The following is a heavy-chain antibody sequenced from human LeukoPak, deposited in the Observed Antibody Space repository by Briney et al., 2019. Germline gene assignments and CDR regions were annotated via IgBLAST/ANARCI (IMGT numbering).Heavy chain of an antibody. CDR3: ARDPLVGSSPFDF. J-gene: IGHJ4*02. V-gene: IGHV3-21*01. D-gene: IGHD6-6*01. CDR1: GFTFGGYS. CDR2: ISSSGSYI. Sequence: PGGSLRLSCAASGFTFGGYSMNWVRQASGRGLEWVSSISSSGSYIYYADSVRGRFTISRDNTKNSLYLQMNSLRAEDTAVYYCARDPLVGSSPFDFWGQGTLVTVSS.